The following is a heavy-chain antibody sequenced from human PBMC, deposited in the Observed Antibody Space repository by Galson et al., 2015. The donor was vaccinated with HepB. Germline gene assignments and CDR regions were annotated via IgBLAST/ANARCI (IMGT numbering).Heavy chain of an antibody. D-gene: IGHD2-15*01. V-gene: IGHV6-1*01. J-gene: IGHJ1*01. CDR3: ARDGCSGGTCHWYFQH. CDR2: TYYRSKWNS. CDR1: GDSVFSHSAA. Sequence: CAISGDSVFSHSAAWNWIRQSPSRVLEWLGKTYYRSKWNSDYAVSVRSRITINPDTSKNQISLQVNSVTPEDTAVYYCARDGCSGGTCHWYFQHWGQGTLVNVSS.